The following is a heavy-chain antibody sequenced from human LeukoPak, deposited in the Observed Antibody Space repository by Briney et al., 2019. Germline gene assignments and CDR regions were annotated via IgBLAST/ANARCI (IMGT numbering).Heavy chain of an antibody. Sequence: GGSLRLSCAASGFTFSNAWMSWVRQAPGKGLEWVGRVKSKTDGGTTDYAAPVKGRFTISRDDSKNTLYLQMNSLKTEDTAVYYCARDRSYDFWSGYSTPDYWGQGTLVTVSS. CDR2: VKSKTDGGTT. CDR3: ARDRSYDFWSGYSTPDY. CDR1: GFTFSNAW. V-gene: IGHV3-15*01. D-gene: IGHD3-3*01. J-gene: IGHJ4*02.